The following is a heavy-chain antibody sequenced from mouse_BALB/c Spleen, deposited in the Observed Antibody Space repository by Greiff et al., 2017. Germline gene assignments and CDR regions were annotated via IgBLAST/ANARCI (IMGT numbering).Heavy chain of an antibody. CDR1: GFNIKDTY. V-gene: IGHV14-3*02. J-gene: IGHJ1*01. CDR2: IDPANGNT. Sequence: EVQLQQSGAELVKPGASVKLSCTASGFNIKDTYMHWVKQRPEQGLEWIGRIDPANGNTKYDPKFQGKATITADTSSNTAYLQLSSLTSEDTAVYYCARSGYDGSFDVWGAGTPVTVSS. CDR3: ARSGYDGSFDV. D-gene: IGHD2-14*01.